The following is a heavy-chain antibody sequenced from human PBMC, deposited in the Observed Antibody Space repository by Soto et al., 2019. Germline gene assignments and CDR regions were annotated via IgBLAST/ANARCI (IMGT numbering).Heavy chain of an antibody. CDR1: GYTFASYG. D-gene: IGHD2-2*01. CDR3: ARLGYCSSTSCQGHYYGMDV. CDR2: ISAYNGNT. Sequence: QVQLVQSGAEVKKPGASVKVSCKASGYTFASYGISWVRQAPGLGLEWMGWISAYNGNTNYAQKLQGRVTMTTDTSTSTAYMELRSLRSDATAVYYCARLGYCSSTSCQGHYYGMDVWGQGTTVTVSS. V-gene: IGHV1-18*01. J-gene: IGHJ6*02.